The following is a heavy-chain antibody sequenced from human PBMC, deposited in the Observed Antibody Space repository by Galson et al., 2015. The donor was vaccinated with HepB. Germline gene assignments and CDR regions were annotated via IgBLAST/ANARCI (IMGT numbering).Heavy chain of an antibody. CDR3: AKPYGYKEDYMDV. CDR2: ISGSGGST. CDR1: GLTFTSYA. D-gene: IGHD5-18*01. J-gene: IGHJ6*03. V-gene: IGHV3-23*01. Sequence: SLRLSCAASGLTFTSYAMSWVRQAPGKGLEWVSTISGSGGSTYYADSVKGRFTISRDNSKNTLYLQMNSLTAEDTAVYYCAKPYGYKEDYMDVWGKGTTVTVSS.